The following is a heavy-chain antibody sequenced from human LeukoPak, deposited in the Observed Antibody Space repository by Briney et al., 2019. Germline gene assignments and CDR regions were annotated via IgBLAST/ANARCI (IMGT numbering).Heavy chain of an antibody. CDR1: GGTFSSYA. CDR2: IIPIFGTA. CDR3: ARGGYCSGGSCYSFDY. J-gene: IGHJ4*02. D-gene: IGHD2-15*01. Sequence: SVKVSCKASGGTFSSYAISWVRQAPGQGLEWMGGIIPIFGTANYAQKFQGRVTITADESTSIAYMELSSLRSEDTAVYYCARGGYCSGGSCYSFDYWGQGTLVTVSS. V-gene: IGHV1-69*13.